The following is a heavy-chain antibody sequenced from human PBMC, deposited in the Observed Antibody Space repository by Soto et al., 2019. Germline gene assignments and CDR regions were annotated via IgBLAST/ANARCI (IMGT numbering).Heavy chain of an antibody. J-gene: IGHJ4*02. CDR2: IYHSGST. CDR1: GYSISSGYY. CDR3: ARGRSSWTDY. Sequence: SETLSLTCAVSGYSISSGYYWGWIRQPPGKGLEWIGSIYHSGSTYYNPSLKSRVTISVDTSKDQFSLKLSSVTAADTAVYYCARGRSSWTDYWGQGTLVTVSS. V-gene: IGHV4-38-2*01. D-gene: IGHD6-13*01.